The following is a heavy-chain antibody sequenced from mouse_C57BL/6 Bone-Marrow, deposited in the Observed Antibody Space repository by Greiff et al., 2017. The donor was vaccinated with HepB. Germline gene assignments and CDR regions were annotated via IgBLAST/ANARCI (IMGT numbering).Heavy chain of an antibody. V-gene: IGHV5-17*01. CDR2: ISSGCSPI. Sequence: EVQRVESGGGLVKPGGSLKLSCAASGFTFSDYGMHWVRQAPEKVLEWVAYISSGCSPIYYADTVKGRFTISRDNAKNTLFLQMNSLRSEDTAMYYCASGYDHHYYAMDYWGQGTSVTVSS. D-gene: IGHD2-3*01. J-gene: IGHJ4*01. CDR3: ASGYDHHYYAMDY. CDR1: GFTFSDYG.